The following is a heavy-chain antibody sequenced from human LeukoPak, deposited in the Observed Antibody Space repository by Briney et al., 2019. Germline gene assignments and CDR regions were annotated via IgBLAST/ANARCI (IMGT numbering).Heavy chain of an antibody. D-gene: IGHD1-26*01. Sequence: SETLSLTCTVYGGSISNYYWSWIRQPAGKGLEWMGRIYTSGRTNYNPSLKSRVTMSVATSKIQFSLKLNSVTAADTAVYYCARGIVGDEHWGHGTLVTVSP. CDR3: ARGIVGDEH. V-gene: IGHV4-4*07. CDR2: IYTSGRT. J-gene: IGHJ4*01. CDR1: GGSISNYY.